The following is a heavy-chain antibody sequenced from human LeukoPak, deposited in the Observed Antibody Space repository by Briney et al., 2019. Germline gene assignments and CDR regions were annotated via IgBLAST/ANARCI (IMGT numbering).Heavy chain of an antibody. CDR2: IYYSGST. V-gene: IGHV4-39*01. D-gene: IGHD5-24*01. J-gene: IGHJ4*02. CDR3: ASLRDGYDVDH. CDR1: GGSNSSGTYY. Sequence: SETLSLTCTVSGGSNSSGTYYWGWLRQPPGKGLEWIGSIYYSGSTYYNPSLKSRVTISVDTSKNQFSLKLSSVTAADTAVYYCASLRDGYDVDHWGQGTLVTVSS.